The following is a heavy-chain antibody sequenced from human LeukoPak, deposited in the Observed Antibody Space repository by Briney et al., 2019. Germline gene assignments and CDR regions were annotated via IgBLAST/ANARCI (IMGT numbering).Heavy chain of an antibody. CDR3: ARLTIVRGLISGIDV. D-gene: IGHD3-10*01. Sequence: GESLKISFKASGYLFITYWIGWVRPMAGKGLECMGIIYPADSRTTYSPSFQGQVTMSADKSINTAYLQWSSLQASDTAMYYCARLTIVRGLISGIDVWGQGTTVTVSS. CDR1: GYLFITYW. V-gene: IGHV5-51*01. CDR2: IYPADSRT. J-gene: IGHJ6*02.